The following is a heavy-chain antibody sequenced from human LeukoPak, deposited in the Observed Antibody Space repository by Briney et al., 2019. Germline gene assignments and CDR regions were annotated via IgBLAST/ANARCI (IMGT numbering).Heavy chain of an antibody. Sequence: GASVKVSCKASGYTFTDYYIHWVRQAPGQGLEWMGWINPNSGGTNYAQKFQGRVTMTRDTSISTAYMELSRLRSDDTAVYYCARGILGYCSSTSCSNWFDPWGQGTLVTVSS. CDR2: INPNSGGT. V-gene: IGHV1-2*02. CDR3: ARGILGYCSSTSCSNWFDP. D-gene: IGHD2-2*01. CDR1: GYTFTDYY. J-gene: IGHJ5*02.